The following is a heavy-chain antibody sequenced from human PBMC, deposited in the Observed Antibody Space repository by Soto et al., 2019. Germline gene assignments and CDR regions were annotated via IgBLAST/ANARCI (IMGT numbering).Heavy chain of an antibody. CDR2: ISLYSDGT. J-gene: IGHJ5*02. V-gene: IGHV1-18*01. CDR3: ARVVPGAEAWFGP. D-gene: IGHD2-2*01. CDR1: GYPFSHYG. Sequence: SVKVSCKTSGYPFSHYGITLVRQAPGQPLEWLGWISLYSDGTNYAQKFQGRVSMTTDTSTTTAYMELRSLRSDDTAVYYCARVVPGAEAWFGPWGQGTLVTVSS.